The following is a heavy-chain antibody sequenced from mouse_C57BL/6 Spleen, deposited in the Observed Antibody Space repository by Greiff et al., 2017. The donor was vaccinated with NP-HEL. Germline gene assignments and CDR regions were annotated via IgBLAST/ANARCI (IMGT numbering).Heavy chain of an antibody. CDR2: IYPGDGDT. CDR1: GYAFSSYW. J-gene: IGHJ3*01. D-gene: IGHD2-1*01. CDR3: ARGGNYQFAY. V-gene: IGHV1-80*01. Sequence: VKLQESGAELVKPGASVKISCKASGYAFSSYWMNWVKQRPGKGLEWIGQIYPGDGDTNYNGKFKGKATLTADKSSSTAYMQLSSLTSEDSAVYFCARGGNYQFAYWGQGTLVTVSA.